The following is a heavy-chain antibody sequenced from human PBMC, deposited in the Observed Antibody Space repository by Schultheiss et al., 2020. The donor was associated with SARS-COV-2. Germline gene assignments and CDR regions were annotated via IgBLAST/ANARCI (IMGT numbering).Heavy chain of an antibody. CDR1: GGSISSYY. D-gene: IGHD6-19*01. J-gene: IGHJ6*02. V-gene: IGHV4-4*07. CDR3: ARHRTYIAVAEVYYYYGMDV. Sequence: GSLRLSCTVSGGSISSYYWSWIRQPAGKGLEWIGRIYTSGSTYYNPSLKSRVTISVDTSKNQFSLKLSSVTAADTAVYYCARHRTYIAVAEVYYYYGMDVWGQGTTVTVSS. CDR2: IYTSGST.